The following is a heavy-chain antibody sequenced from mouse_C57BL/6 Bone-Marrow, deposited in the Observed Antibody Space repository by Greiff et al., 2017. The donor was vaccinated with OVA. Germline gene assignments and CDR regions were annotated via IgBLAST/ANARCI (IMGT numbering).Heavy chain of an antibody. J-gene: IGHJ2*01. CDR2: IDPSDSYT. CDR3: AWTGDYCDY. V-gene: IGHV1-50*01. Sequence: QVQLQRSGAELVKPGASVKLSCKASGYTFTSYWMQWVKQRPGQGLEWIGEIDPSDSYTNYNQKFKGKATLTVDTSSSTAYMQLSSLTSEDSAVYYCAWTGDYCDYWGQGTTLTVSS. D-gene: IGHD4-1*01. CDR1: GYTFTSYW.